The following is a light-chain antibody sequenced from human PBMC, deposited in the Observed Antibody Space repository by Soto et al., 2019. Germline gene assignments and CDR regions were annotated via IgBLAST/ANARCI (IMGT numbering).Light chain of an antibody. J-gene: IGLJ3*02. Sequence: QAVVTQEPSLTVSPGGTATLTYASSTGAVISGYYPNWFQQKPGQAPRALIYSTSNKYSWTPARFSGSLLGGKAALTLSGVQPEDEADYYCLVHDGPIWVFGGGTKLTVL. CDR2: STS. CDR1: TGAVISGYY. V-gene: IGLV7-43*01. CDR3: LVHDGPIWV.